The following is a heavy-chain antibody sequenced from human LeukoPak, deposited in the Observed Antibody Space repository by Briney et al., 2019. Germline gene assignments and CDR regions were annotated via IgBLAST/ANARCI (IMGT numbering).Heavy chain of an antibody. D-gene: IGHD2-15*01. CDR1: GFTFSSYA. CDR2: ISASGGST. CDR3: AKTKLGYCSGGSCYSRHYRLDY. J-gene: IGHJ4*02. Sequence: GGSLRLSCATSGFTFSSYAISWARQAPGKGLEWVSAISASGGSTYYADSVKGRFTISRDNSKNTLYLQMDSLRAEDTAVYYCAKTKLGYCSGGSCYSRHYRLDYWDQGTLVTVSS. V-gene: IGHV3-23*01.